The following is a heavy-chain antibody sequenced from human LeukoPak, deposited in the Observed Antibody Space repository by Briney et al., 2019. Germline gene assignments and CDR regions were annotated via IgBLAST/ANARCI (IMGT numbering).Heavy chain of an antibody. CDR2: IKSKTDGGTT. D-gene: IGHD1-14*01. CDR1: GFAFRDAW. CDR3: TTDISAVLY. J-gene: IGHJ4*02. V-gene: IGHV3-15*01. Sequence: GGSLRRSRADTGFAFRDAWINCVCQAPGKGLEWVGRIKSKTDGGTTDYAAPVKGRFTISRDDSENTLYLQMSSLKTEDTAVYYCTTDISAVLYWGQGTLVTVSS.